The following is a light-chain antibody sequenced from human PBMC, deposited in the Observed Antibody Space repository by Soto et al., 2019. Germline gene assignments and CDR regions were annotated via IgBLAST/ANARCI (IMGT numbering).Light chain of an antibody. V-gene: IGLV2-23*02. CDR2: EVS. J-gene: IGLJ2*01. Sequence: QSVLTQPASVSGSSGQSITISCTGTSSDVGSYNLVSWYQQHPGKAPKLMIYEVSKRPSGVSNRFSGSKSGNTASLTISGLQAEDEADYYCCSYAGSSTFRVVFGGGTKVTVL. CDR1: SSDVGSYNL. CDR3: CSYAGSSTFRVV.